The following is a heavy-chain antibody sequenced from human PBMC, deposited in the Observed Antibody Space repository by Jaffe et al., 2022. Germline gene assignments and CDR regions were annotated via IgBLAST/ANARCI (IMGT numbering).Heavy chain of an antibody. CDR1: GYTFTSYY. J-gene: IGHJ4*02. CDR2: INPSGGST. V-gene: IGHV1-46*01. CDR3: ARDQGGSSWNVVVTRVSYFDY. Sequence: QVQLVQSGAEVKKPGASVKVSCKASGYTFTSYYMHWVRQAPGQGLEWMGIINPSGGSTSYAQKFQGRVTMTRDTSTSTVYMELSSLRSEDTAVYYCARDQGGSSWNVVVTRVSYFDYWGQGTLVTVSS. D-gene: IGHD2-21*02.